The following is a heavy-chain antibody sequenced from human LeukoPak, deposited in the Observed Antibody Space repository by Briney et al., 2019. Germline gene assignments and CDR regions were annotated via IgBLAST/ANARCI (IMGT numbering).Heavy chain of an antibody. CDR3: VKDRSRIAVAGHFDY. V-gene: IGHV3-64D*09. CDR1: GVTSSSYA. D-gene: IGHD6-19*01. CDR2: ISSNGGST. Sequence: GGSLGLSCSASGVTSSSYAMRWVRQATGKGMEYVSAISSNGGSTYYTVSVKGRFTISRDNSKSALYLQMSSLRADDTAVYYCVKDRSRIAVAGHFDYWGQGTLVTVSS. J-gene: IGHJ4*02.